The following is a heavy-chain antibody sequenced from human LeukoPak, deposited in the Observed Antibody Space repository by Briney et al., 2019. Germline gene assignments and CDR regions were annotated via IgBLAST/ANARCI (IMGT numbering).Heavy chain of an antibody. CDR2: IKSDIDDGTT. Sequence: AGSLRLSCAASYFTFTDTWMNWVRQAPGKGREWVGRIKSDIDDGTTNYAAPVQGRFSISRDDSQAILYLQMNSLKIEDTAVYYCTTGGNVIVAGTRAFDIWGQGTLVTVSS. D-gene: IGHD5-12*01. CDR3: TTGGNVIVAGTRAFDI. V-gene: IGHV3-15*07. J-gene: IGHJ3*02. CDR1: YFTFTDTW.